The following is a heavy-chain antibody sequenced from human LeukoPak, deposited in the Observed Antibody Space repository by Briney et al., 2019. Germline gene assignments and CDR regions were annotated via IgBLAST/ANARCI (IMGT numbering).Heavy chain of an antibody. CDR2: IYVDGRST. CDR3: ARSDWFDP. V-gene: IGHV3-74*01. Sequence: PGGSLRLSCTPSGFTLSNYWMHWVRQAPGKGLVWVSRIYVDGRSTTYADSVKGRFVISRDNARNTLYLQMNSLRDEDTAVYYCARSDWFDPWGQGTLVTVSS. CDR1: GFTLSNYW. J-gene: IGHJ5*02.